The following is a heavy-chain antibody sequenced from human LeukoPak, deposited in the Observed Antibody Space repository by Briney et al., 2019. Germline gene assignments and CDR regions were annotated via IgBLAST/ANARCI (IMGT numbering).Heavy chain of an antibody. D-gene: IGHD6-6*01. V-gene: IGHV3-30*02. CDR2: IRYDGSNK. CDR1: GFTFSSHG. Sequence: GGSLRLSCAASGFTFSSHGMHWVRQAPGKGLEWVAFIRYDGSNKYYADSVKGRFTISRDNSKNTLYLQMNSLRAEDTAVYYCAKDRPNSSSSRRGWFDPWGQGTLVTVSS. J-gene: IGHJ5*02. CDR3: AKDRPNSSSSRRGWFDP.